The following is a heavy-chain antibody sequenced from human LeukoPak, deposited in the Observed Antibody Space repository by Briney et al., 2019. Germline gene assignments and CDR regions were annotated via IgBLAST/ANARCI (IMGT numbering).Heavy chain of an antibody. J-gene: IGHJ6*03. CDR2: IIPILGIA. V-gene: IGHV1-69*04. Sequence: SVKVSCRASGGTFSSYAISWVRQAPGQGLEWMGRIIPILGIANYAQKFQGRVTITADKSTSTAYMELSSLRSEDTAVYYCAREPSSHIYYYYYMDVWGKGTTVTVSS. CDR1: GGTFSSYA. D-gene: IGHD2-21*01. CDR3: AREPSSHIYYYYYMDV.